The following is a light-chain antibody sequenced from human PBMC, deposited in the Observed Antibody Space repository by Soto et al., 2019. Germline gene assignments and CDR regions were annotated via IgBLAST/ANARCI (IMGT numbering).Light chain of an antibody. V-gene: IGLV2-8*01. Sequence: QSVLTQPPSASGSPGQSVAISCTGTSSDIGGYNFVSWYQQQPGKAPKLMIYDVTKRPSGVPDRFSGSKSGNTATLIVSGLQDEDEADYYCSSHGGSNNPYVFGPGTKLTVL. CDR3: SSHGGSNNPYV. J-gene: IGLJ1*01. CDR2: DVT. CDR1: SSDIGGYNF.